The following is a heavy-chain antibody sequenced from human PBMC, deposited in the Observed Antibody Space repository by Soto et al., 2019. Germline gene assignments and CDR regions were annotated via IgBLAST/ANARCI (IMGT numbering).Heavy chain of an antibody. CDR2: ISSSSSYI. J-gene: IGHJ3*02. CDR1: GFTFSSYS. CDR3: ARDYCSSTSCYSAFDI. D-gene: IGHD2-2*01. V-gene: IGHV3-21*01. Sequence: GGSLRLSCAASGFTFSSYSMNWVRQAPGKGLEWVSSISSSSSYIYYADSVKGRFTISRDNAKNSLYLQMKSLRAEDTALYYCARDYCSSTSCYSAFDIWGQGTMVTVSS.